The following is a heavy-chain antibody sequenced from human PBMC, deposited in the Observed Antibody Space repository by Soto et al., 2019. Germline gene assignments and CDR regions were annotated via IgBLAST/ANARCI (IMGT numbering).Heavy chain of an antibody. V-gene: IGHV3-23*01. CDR1: GFTFSSYA. CDR3: AKGRGYCSSTSCYVESDY. CDR2: ISGSGGST. J-gene: IGHJ4*02. Sequence: GSLRLSCAASGFTFSSYAMSWVRQAPGKGLEWVSAISGSGGSTYYADSVKGRFTISRDNSKNTLYLQMNSLRAEDTAVYYCAKGRGYCSSTSCYVESDYWGQGTLVTVS. D-gene: IGHD2-2*01.